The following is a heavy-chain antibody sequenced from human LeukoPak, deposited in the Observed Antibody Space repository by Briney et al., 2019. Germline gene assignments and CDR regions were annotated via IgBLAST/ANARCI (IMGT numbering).Heavy chain of an antibody. J-gene: IGHJ4*02. Sequence: PGGSLRLSCAASGFTFSSHAMSWVRQAPGKGLEWVSGVSGSGISTDYADSVKGRFTISRDNSKNTLYLQLSSLRPDDTAVYYCAKGAPSSSSIFDFWGPGTLVTVSS. CDR1: GFTFSSHA. CDR3: AKGAPSSSSIFDF. V-gene: IGHV3-23*01. CDR2: VSGSGIST. D-gene: IGHD6-6*01.